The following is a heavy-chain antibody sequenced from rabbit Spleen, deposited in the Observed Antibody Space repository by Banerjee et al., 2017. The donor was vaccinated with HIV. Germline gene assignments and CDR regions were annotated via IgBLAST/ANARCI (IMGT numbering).Heavy chain of an antibody. J-gene: IGHJ4*01. Sequence: QEQLVESGGGLVQPGASLTLICTASGFSFSGGYDMSWVRQAPGKGLEWIGFVYTGKTVYASWAKGRFIMSRTSSTTVTLQMTSLTAADTATYFCARDLVAVIGWNFSLWGPGTLVPVS. D-gene: IGHD1-1*01. CDR1: GFSFSGGYD. V-gene: IGHV1S45*01. CDR2: VYTGKT. CDR3: ARDLVAVIGWNFSL.